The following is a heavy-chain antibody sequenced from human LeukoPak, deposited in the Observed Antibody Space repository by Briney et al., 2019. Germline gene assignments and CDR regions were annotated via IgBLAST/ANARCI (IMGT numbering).Heavy chain of an antibody. J-gene: IGHJ5*02. CDR3: ARDQCYYDSSGYRGCWFDP. CDR1: GGSVSSGTYY. D-gene: IGHD3-22*01. CDR2: IYHSGST. Sequence: KSSETLSLTCSVSGGSVSSGTYYETWIRQPPGKGLEWIGYIYHSGSTYYNPSLKSRVTISVDRSKNQFSLKLSSVTAADTAVYYCARDQCYYDSSGYRGCWFDPWGQGTLVTVSS. V-gene: IGHV4-30-2*01.